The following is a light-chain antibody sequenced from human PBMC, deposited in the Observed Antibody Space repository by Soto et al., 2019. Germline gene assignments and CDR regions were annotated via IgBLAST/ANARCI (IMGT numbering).Light chain of an antibody. J-gene: IGLJ2*01. V-gene: IGLV2-14*01. CDR3: SSYTSSSTLVV. CDR2: DVS. Sequence: QSVLTQPASVSGSPGQSITISCTGTSSDVGGYNYVSWYQQDPGKAPKLMIYDVSNRPSGVSNRFSGSKSGNTASLTISGLPAEDEADYYCSSYTSSSTLVVFGGGTKLTVL. CDR1: SSDVGGYNY.